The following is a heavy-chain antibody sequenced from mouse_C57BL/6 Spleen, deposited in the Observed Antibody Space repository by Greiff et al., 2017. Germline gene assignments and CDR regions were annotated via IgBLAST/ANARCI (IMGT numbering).Heavy chain of an antibody. J-gene: IGHJ4*01. D-gene: IGHD1-1*01. CDR3: ARGDYYGRNAMDY. CDR1: GYTFTSYW. V-gene: IGHV1-64*01. CDR2: FHPNSGST. Sequence: VQLQQPGAELVKPGASVKLSCKASGYTFTSYWMHWVKQRPGQGLEWIGMFHPNSGSTNYNEKFKSKATLTVDKSSSTAYMQLSSLTSEDSAVYYCARGDYYGRNAMDYWGQGTSGTVSS.